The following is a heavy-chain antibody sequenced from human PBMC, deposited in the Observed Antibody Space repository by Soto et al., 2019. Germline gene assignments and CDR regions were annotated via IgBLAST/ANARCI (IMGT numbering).Heavy chain of an antibody. D-gene: IGHD6-19*01. CDR3: ATRIGNIGWYWLDT. CDR1: GFTFISPV. Sequence: QMQLVQSGPEVKRPGTSLKVSCKASGFTFISPVVQWVRQARGQRLEWIGWIVLGNGNTNYAQKFQERVTITRDMSTSTAYMEVRSLTFEDTAVYYCATRIGNIGWYWLDTWGQGSLVTVSS. J-gene: IGHJ5*02. CDR2: IVLGNGNT. V-gene: IGHV1-58*01.